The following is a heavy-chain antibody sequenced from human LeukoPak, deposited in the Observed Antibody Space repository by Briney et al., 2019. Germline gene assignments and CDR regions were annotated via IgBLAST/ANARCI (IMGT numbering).Heavy chain of an antibody. CDR1: GYTFTDYY. J-gene: IGHJ4*02. CDR2: VDPEDGET. V-gene: IGHV1-69-2*01. CDR3: ATDPEVLAMVRGVIITQRGN. D-gene: IGHD3-10*01. Sequence: ASVKVSCKVSGYTFTDYYMHWVHQAPGKGLEWMGLVDPEDGETIYAEKFQGRVTITADTSTEPAYMGLSSLISEDTAVYYCATDPEVLAMVRGVIITQRGNWGQGTLVTVSS.